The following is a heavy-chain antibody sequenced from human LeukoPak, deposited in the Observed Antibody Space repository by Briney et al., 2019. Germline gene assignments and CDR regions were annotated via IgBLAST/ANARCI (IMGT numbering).Heavy chain of an antibody. CDR1: GYTFTGFY. CDR3: ARGRSTAWDDAFDI. J-gene: IGHJ3*02. V-gene: IGHV1-2*02. CDR2: TNVNSGGS. D-gene: IGHD6-13*01. Sequence: ASVKVSCKASGYTFTGFYIHWVRQAPGQGLECMGWTNVNSGGSKYVQKFQGRGTMTRDTSINTAYMELSSLTSDDTAVYYCARGRSTAWDDAFDIWGQGTMVTVSS.